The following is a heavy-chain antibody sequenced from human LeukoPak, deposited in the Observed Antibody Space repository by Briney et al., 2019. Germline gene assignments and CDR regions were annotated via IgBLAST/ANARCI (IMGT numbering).Heavy chain of an antibody. Sequence: ASVKVSCKASGYTFTSYYMHWVRQAPGQGLEWMGIINPNGGSTSYAQKFQGRVTMTRDMATSTVYMELSSLRSEDTAVYYCARDQPQYGDYVTPLDCWGQGTLVTVSS. J-gene: IGHJ4*02. D-gene: IGHD4-17*01. CDR2: INPNGGST. V-gene: IGHV1-46*01. CDR3: ARDQPQYGDYVTPLDC. CDR1: GYTFTSYY.